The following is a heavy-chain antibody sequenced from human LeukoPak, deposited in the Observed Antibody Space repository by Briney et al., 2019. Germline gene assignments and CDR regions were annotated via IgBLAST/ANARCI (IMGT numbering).Heavy chain of an antibody. J-gene: IGHJ4*02. D-gene: IGHD5-18*01. CDR2: IRSKADSYAT. CDR1: GFTFSGSA. CDR3: TIYGYSYGYGY. V-gene: IGHV3-73*01. Sequence: GGSLRLSCAASGFTFSGSAMHWVRQASGKGLEWVGRIRSKADSYATAYAASVKGRFTISRDDSKNTAYLQMNSLKTEDTAVYYCTIYGYSYGYGYWGQGTLVTVSS.